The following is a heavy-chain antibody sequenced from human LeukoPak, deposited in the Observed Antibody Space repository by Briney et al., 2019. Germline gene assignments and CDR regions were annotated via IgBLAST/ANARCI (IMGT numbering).Heavy chain of an antibody. Sequence: SETLSLTCAVYGGSFSGYYWSWIRQPPGKGLEWIGEINHSGSTNYNPSLKSRVTISVDTSKNQFSLKLSSVTAADTGVYYCARGGKRYYYGSGGTFDPWGQGTLVTVSS. D-gene: IGHD3-10*01. CDR1: GGSFSGYY. CDR2: INHSGST. V-gene: IGHV4-34*01. CDR3: ARGGKRYYYGSGGTFDP. J-gene: IGHJ5*02.